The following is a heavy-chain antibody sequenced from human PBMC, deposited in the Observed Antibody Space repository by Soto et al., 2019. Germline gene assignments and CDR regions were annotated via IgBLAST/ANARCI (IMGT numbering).Heavy chain of an antibody. V-gene: IGHV1-24*01. D-gene: IGHD6-13*01. CDR1: GYTLTELS. J-gene: IGHJ1*01. CDR3: ATVTLQQLARKEYFQH. Sequence: ASVKVSCKVSGYTLTELSMHWVRQAPGKGLEWMGGFDPEDGEKIYAQKFQGRVTMTDDTSTDTAYMELSSLRSEDTAEYYCATVTLQQLARKEYFQHWGQGTLVTVSS. CDR2: FDPEDGEK.